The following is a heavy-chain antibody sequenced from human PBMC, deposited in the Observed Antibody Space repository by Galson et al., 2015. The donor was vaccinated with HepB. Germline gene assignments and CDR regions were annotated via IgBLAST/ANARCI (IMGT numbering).Heavy chain of an antibody. CDR2: IWYDGSNK. CDR1: GFTFSSYG. D-gene: IGHD1-26*01. Sequence: SLRLSCAASGFTFSSYGMHWVRQAPGKGLEWVAVIWYDGSNKYYADSVKGRFTISRDNSKNTLYLQMNSLRAEDTAVYYCARAGIVGAWCAFDIWGQGTVVTVSS. J-gene: IGHJ3*02. CDR3: ARAGIVGAWCAFDI. V-gene: IGHV3-33*01.